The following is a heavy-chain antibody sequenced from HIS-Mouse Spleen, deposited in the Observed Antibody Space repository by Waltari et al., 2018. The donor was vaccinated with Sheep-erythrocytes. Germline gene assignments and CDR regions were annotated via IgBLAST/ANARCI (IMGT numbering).Heavy chain of an antibody. CDR3: ARARSMIVVVITIDY. CDR2: ISYDGSNK. Sequence: QVQLVESGGGVVQPGRSLSLSWSASGFTFSGYSMHWVRQAPGKGLEWVAVISYDGSNKYYADSVKGRFTISRDNSKNTLYLQMNSLRAEDTAVYYCARARSMIVVVITIDYWGQGTLVTVSS. CDR1: GFTFSGYS. V-gene: IGHV3-30*04. D-gene: IGHD3-22*01. J-gene: IGHJ4*02.